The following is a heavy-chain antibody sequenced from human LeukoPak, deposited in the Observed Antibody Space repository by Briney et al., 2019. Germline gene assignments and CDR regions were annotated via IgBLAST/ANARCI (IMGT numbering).Heavy chain of an antibody. V-gene: IGHV3-23*01. CDR2: ISGSGGST. D-gene: IGHD6-13*01. J-gene: IGHJ4*02. Sequence: GGSLRLSCAASGFTFSSYAMSWVRQAPGKGLEWVSAISGSGGSTYYADSVKGRFTISRDNSKNTPYLQMNSLRAEDTAVYYCARASRVSSQQLIGYWGQGTLVTVSS. CDR1: GFTFSSYA. CDR3: ARASRVSSQQLIGY.